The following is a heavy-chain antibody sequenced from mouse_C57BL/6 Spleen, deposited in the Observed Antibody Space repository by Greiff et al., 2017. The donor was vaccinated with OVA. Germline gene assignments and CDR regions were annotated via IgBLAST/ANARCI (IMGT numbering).Heavy chain of an antibody. CDR3: ARLYGSSPAWFAY. V-gene: IGHV1-69*01. J-gene: IGHJ3*01. D-gene: IGHD1-1*01. Sequence: VKLQQPGAELVMPGASVKLSCKASGYTFTSYWMHWVKQRPGQGLEWIGEIDPSDSYTNYNQKFKGKSTLTVDKSSSTAYMQLSSLTSEDSAVYYCARLYGSSPAWFAYWGQGTLVTVSA. CDR2: IDPSDSYT. CDR1: GYTFTSYW.